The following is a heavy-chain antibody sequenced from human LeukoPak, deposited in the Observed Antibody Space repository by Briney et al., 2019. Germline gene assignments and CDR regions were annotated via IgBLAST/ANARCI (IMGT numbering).Heavy chain of an antibody. CDR2: INPNSGGT. Sequence: ASVKVSCKASGYTFTGYYMHWVRQAPGQGLEWMGWINPNSGGTNHAQKFQGRVTMTRDTSISTAYMELSRLRSDDTAVYYCARDRPLDADDYYGFYYFDYWGQGTLVTVSS. D-gene: IGHD3-10*01. CDR3: ARDRPLDADDYYGFYYFDY. J-gene: IGHJ4*02. CDR1: GYTFTGYY. V-gene: IGHV1-2*02.